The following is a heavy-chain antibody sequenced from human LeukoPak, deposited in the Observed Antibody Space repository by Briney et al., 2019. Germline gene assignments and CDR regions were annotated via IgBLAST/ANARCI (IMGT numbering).Heavy chain of an antibody. V-gene: IGHV3-11*01. J-gene: IGHJ1*01. CDR1: GFTSSDYY. D-gene: IGHD3-22*01. CDR3: ARDFGDTSDTYFQH. CDR2: ISSSGSTI. Sequence: PGGSLRLSCAASGFTSSDYYMIWIRQAPGKGLEWVSYISSSGSTIYYADSVKGRFTISRDNAKNSLYLQMNSLRADDTAVYYCARDFGDTSDTYFQHWGQGTLVTVSS.